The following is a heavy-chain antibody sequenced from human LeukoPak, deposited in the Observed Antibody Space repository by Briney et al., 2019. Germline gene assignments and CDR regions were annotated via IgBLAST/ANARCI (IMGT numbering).Heavy chain of an antibody. CDR3: ARANMVRGVIMKYYYYYMDV. J-gene: IGHJ6*03. CDR1: GYTFTGYY. Sequence: GASVKVSCKASGYTFTGYYMHWVRQAPGQGLEWMGWINPNSGGTNYAQKFQGRVTMTRDTSISTAYMELSRLRSDDTAVYYCARANMVRGVIMKYYYYYMDVWGKGTTVTVSS. V-gene: IGHV1-2*02. CDR2: INPNSGGT. D-gene: IGHD3-10*01.